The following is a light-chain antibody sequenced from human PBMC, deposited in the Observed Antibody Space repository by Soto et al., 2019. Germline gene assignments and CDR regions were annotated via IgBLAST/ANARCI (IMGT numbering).Light chain of an antibody. CDR1: QTISSW. V-gene: IGKV1-5*03. CDR3: QHYNSYPEA. Sequence: DIQMTQSPSTVSVSLGDRVTITCRASQTISSWLAWYQQKPGKAPKLLIYKASTLKSGVPSRFSGSGSGTEFTLTISSLQPDDFATYYCQHYNSYPEAFGQGTKVDIK. CDR2: KAS. J-gene: IGKJ1*01.